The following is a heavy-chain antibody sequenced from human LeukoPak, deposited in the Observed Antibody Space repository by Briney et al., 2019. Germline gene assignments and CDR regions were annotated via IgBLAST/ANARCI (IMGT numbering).Heavy chain of an antibody. V-gene: IGHV3-33*08. D-gene: IGHD2-15*01. CDR2: IWFDGSNR. Sequence: PGGSLRLSCAASGFTFSSYAMSWVRQAPGKGLDWVGVIWFDGSNRYYADSVKGRFTISRDNSKNTLYLQVNSVRAEDTAVYYCARDTSGYYDYWGQGALVTVSS. CDR1: GFTFSSYA. CDR3: ARDTSGYYDY. J-gene: IGHJ4*02.